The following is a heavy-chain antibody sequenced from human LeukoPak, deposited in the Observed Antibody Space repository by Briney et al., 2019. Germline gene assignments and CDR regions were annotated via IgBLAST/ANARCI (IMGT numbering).Heavy chain of an antibody. CDR3: ARQFYYGSGSYIYPYYFDY. Sequence: GESLQISCQGSGYSFADYWVGWVRQMPGKGLEWMGIIYPGDSDTRYSPSFQGQVTISADKSISTAYLQWSSLKASDTAMYYCARQFYYGSGSYIYPYYFDYWGQGTLVTVSS. CDR2: IYPGDSDT. D-gene: IGHD3-10*01. CDR1: GYSFADYW. V-gene: IGHV5-51*01. J-gene: IGHJ4*02.